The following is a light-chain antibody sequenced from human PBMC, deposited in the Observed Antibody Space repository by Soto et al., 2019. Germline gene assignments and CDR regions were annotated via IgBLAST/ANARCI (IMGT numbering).Light chain of an antibody. CDR2: GAS. CDR1: QSVSSN. CDR3: QQHSNYVT. V-gene: IGKV3-15*01. Sequence: EIVMTQSPATLSVSPGERATLSCRASQSVSSNLAWYQHKPGQAPRLLIFGASTRATGIPARFSGSGSGTNFTLTISSLQAEDFAVYYCQQHSNYVTFGQGTRLQI. J-gene: IGKJ5*01.